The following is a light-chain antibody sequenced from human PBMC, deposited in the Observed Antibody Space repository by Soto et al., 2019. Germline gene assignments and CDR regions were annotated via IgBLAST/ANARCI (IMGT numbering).Light chain of an antibody. Sequence: QSALTQPASVSGSPGQSITISCTGTSSDVGGFNSVSWYQQHPGKAPKLMIYDVSNRPSGVSNRFSGSKSDNTASLTISGLQAEDEADYYCISYTSTSTPYVFGIGTKVTVL. CDR1: SSDVGGFNS. J-gene: IGLJ1*01. CDR2: DVS. CDR3: ISYTSTSTPYV. V-gene: IGLV2-14*03.